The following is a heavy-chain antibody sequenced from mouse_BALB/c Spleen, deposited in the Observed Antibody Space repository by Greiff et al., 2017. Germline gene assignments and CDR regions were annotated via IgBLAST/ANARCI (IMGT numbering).Heavy chain of an antibody. CDR2: IDPANGNT. Sequence: EVKLVESGAELVKPGASVKLSCTASGFNIKDTYMHWVKQRPEQGLEWIGRIDPANGNTKYDPKFQGKATITADTSSNTAYLQLSSLTSEDTAVYYCARNYGNPPWFAYWGQGTLVTVSA. D-gene: IGHD2-1*01. CDR1: GFNIKDTY. V-gene: IGHV14-3*02. CDR3: ARNYGNPPWFAY. J-gene: IGHJ3*01.